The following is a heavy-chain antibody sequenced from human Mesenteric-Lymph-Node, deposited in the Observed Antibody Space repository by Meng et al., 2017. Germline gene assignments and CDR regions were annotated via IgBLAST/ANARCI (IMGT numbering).Heavy chain of an antibody. CDR3: ARDWRSGSYYVLGAFDI. Sequence: GESLKISCAASGFTFSSYEMNWVRQAPGKGLEWVSYISSSGSTIYYADSVKGRFTISRDNAKNSLYLQMNSLRAEDTAVYYCARDWRSGSYYVLGAFDIWGQGTMVTVSS. V-gene: IGHV3-48*03. D-gene: IGHD1-26*01. J-gene: IGHJ3*02. CDR1: GFTFSSYE. CDR2: ISSSGSTI.